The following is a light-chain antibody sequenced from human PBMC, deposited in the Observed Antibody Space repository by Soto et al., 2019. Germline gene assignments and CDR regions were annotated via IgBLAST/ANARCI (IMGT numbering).Light chain of an antibody. J-gene: IGLJ3*02. Sequence: QSVLTQPPSASGAPGQRVTISCSGSRSNIGKNTVNWYQQLPGTAPKLLIYSDYQRPSGVPDRFSGSKSGTSASLAISGLQSEDEADYYCSAWDDGLNGVVFGGGTQLTVL. CDR3: SAWDDGLNGVV. CDR1: RSNIGKNT. V-gene: IGLV1-44*01. CDR2: SDY.